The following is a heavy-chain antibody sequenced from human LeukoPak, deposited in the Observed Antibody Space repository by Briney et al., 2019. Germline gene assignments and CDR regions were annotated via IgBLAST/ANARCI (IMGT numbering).Heavy chain of an antibody. J-gene: IGHJ6*03. CDR3: ARRVTALNYYYYYMDV. CDR2: IYYRGST. D-gene: IGHD3-10*01. CDR1: GGSISPYY. Sequence: SETLSLTCTVSGGSISPYYWSWIRQSPGKGLEWIGYIYYRGSTNYNPSLKSRVTISVDTSKNQFSLKLSSVTAADTAVYYCARRVTALNYYYYYMDVWGKGTTVTISS. V-gene: IGHV4-59*12.